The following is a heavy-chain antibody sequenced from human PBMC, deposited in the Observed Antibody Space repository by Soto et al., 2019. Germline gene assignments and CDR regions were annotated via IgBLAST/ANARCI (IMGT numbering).Heavy chain of an antibody. J-gene: IGHJ4*02. Sequence: QVQLVESGGGLAQAGGSLRLSCAGSGITFSDYYMSWIRQAPGKGLEWISYSSSSGSMIFYAESVKGRFTISRDNAKNSLYLQMNSLRAEDTAMYYCASGYSSYWSTFDYWGQGTLVTVSS. CDR2: SSSSGSMI. D-gene: IGHD6-19*01. V-gene: IGHV3-11*01. CDR3: ASGYSSYWSTFDY. CDR1: GITFSDYY.